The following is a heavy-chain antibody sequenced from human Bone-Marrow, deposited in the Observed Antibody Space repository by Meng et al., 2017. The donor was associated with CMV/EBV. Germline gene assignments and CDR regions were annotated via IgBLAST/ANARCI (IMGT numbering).Heavy chain of an antibody. D-gene: IGHD3-3*01. CDR3: ARHGITIFGVGYYYYGMDV. V-gene: IGHV4-39*01. CDR2: IYYSGST. CDR1: GGSISSSGYY. J-gene: IGHJ6*02. Sequence: SETLSLTCTVSGGSISSSGYYWGWIRQPPGKGLEWIGSIYYSGSTYYNPSLKSRVTISVDTSKNQFSLKLSSVTAADTAVYYCARHGITIFGVGYYYYGMDVWGQGTTVTVSS.